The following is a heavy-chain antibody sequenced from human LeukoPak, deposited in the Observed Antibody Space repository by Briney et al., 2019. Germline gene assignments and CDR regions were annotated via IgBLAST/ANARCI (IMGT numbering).Heavy chain of an antibody. V-gene: IGHV4-59*11. D-gene: IGHD5-12*01. CDR1: GDSINSHH. Sequence: PSETLSLTYTVSGDSINSHHWNWIRQPSGKGLEWIGYMYYSGSTKYNPSLKSRVAISIDTSKNQFSLKLSSVTAADTAVYYCARDTYDYYFDPWGQGTLVTVSS. CDR3: ARDTYDYYFDP. J-gene: IGHJ5*02. CDR2: MYYSGST.